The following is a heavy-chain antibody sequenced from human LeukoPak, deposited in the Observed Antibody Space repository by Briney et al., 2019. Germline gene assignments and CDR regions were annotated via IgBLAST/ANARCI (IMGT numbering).Heavy chain of an antibody. V-gene: IGHV4-34*01. CDR1: GGSFSGYY. CDR2: INHSGST. Sequence: SETLSLTCAVYGGSFSGYYWSWIRQPPGKGLEWIGEINHSGSTNYNPSLKSRVTISVDTSKNQFSLKLSSVTAADTAVYYCARGSVTHVGELFKHYFDYWGQGTLVTVSS. J-gene: IGHJ4*02. D-gene: IGHD3-10*01. CDR3: ARGSVTHVGELFKHYFDY.